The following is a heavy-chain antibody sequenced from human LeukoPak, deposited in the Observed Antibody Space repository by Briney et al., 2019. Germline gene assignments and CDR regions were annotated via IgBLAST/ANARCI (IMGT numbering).Heavy chain of an antibody. V-gene: IGHV4-4*02. J-gene: IGHJ5*02. D-gene: IGHD2-15*01. Sequence: PSETLSLTCAVSGGSFSHSNWWTWVRQSPGKGLEWIGEVHPSEGTNYNPSLKSRVTISLDKSKNQFSLELNSVTAADTAVYYCARAVAATTYNWFDPWGQGTLVTVSS. CDR3: ARAVAATTYNWFDP. CDR2: VHPSEGT. CDR1: GGSFSHSNW.